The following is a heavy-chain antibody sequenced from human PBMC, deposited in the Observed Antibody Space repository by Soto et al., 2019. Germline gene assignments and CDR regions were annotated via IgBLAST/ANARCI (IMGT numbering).Heavy chain of an antibody. V-gene: IGHV1-69*06. J-gene: IGHJ4*02. CDR1: GGTFSNYV. Sequence: SVKVSCKASGGTFSNYVVNWVRQAPGQGHEWMGRIIPISGAANYAQKFQGRVTITADKSTSTSYMELSSLRSEDTAVYYCARDMTRTVVPYVDYWGQGTPVTVSS. D-gene: IGHD1-7*01. CDR2: IIPISGAA. CDR3: ARDMTRTVVPYVDY.